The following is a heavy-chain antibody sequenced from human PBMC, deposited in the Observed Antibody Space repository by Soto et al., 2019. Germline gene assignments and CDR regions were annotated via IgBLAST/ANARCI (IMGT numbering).Heavy chain of an antibody. D-gene: IGHD2-2*01. Sequence: EVQLVESGGGLVQPGGSLRLSCAASGFTFSNSWMTWVRQAPGKGLEWVANIKQDGSDYNHVGSVQGRFTISRDNAKNSLYLEMNSLRVEDTAVYYCTRDTTWKLDSWGQGILVTVS. J-gene: IGHJ4*02. CDR1: GFTFSNSW. V-gene: IGHV3-7*03. CDR3: TRDTTWKLDS. CDR2: IKQDGSDY.